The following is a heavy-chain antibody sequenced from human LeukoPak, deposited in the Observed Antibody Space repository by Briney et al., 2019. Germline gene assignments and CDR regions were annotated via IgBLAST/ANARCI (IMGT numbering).Heavy chain of an antibody. D-gene: IGHD6-13*01. CDR1: GLTFSSHG. CDR3: ARDLQQLVRFGGRDY. V-gene: IGHV3-23*01. CDR2: ISGDGRST. J-gene: IGHJ4*02. Sequence: GGSLRLSCAASGLTFSSHGMAWVRQAPGKGLEWVSAISGDGRSTYYTDSVKGRFTISRDNAKNSLYLQMNSLRAEDTAVYYCARDLQQLVRFGGRDYWGQGTLVTVSS.